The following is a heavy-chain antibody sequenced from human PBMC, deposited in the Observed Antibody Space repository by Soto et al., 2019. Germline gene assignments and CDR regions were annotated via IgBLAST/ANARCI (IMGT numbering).Heavy chain of an antibody. CDR2: ITPILGIA. CDR1: GGTFSSYT. Sequence: GASVKVSCKASGGTFSSYTISWVRQAPGQGLEWMGRITPILGIANYAQKFQGRVTITADKSTSTAYMELSSLRSEDTAVYYCARDVDYDILTGPSPGWGQGTLVTVSS. V-gene: IGHV1-69*04. D-gene: IGHD3-9*01. CDR3: ARDVDYDILTGPSPG. J-gene: IGHJ4*02.